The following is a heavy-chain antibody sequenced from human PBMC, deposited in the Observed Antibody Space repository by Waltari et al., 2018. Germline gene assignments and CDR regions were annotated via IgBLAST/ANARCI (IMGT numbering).Heavy chain of an antibody. Sequence: QVQLVQSGAEVKKPGASMKVSCKASGYTFNDFYIHWVRLTPGQGLEWMGWIRPFSGGTSFAQSFLGRVTMTRDTAISTIYLELSSLRSDDTAIYYCARDAGGIAAADTSHFDSWGQGTLVTVSS. V-gene: IGHV1-2*02. D-gene: IGHD6-13*01. CDR1: GYTFNDFY. CDR3: ARDAGGIAAADTSHFDS. J-gene: IGHJ4*02. CDR2: IRPFSGGT.